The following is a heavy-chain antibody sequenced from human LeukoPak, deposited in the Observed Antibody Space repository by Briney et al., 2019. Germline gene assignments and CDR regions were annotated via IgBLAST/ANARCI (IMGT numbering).Heavy chain of an antibody. Sequence: PSETLSLTCTVSGGSISSGGYYWSWIRQHPGKGLEWIGYIYYSGSTYYNPSLKSRVTISVDTSKNQFSLKLSSVTAADTAVYYCARGQLGPTSAPFDSWGQGTLVTVSS. CDR1: GGSISSGGYY. CDR2: IYYSGST. D-gene: IGHD1-26*01. CDR3: ARGQLGPTSAPFDS. V-gene: IGHV4-31*03. J-gene: IGHJ4*02.